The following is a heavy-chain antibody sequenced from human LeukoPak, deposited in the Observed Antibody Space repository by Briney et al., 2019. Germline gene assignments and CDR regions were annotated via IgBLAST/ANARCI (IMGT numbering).Heavy chain of an antibody. D-gene: IGHD3-22*01. Sequence: GASVKVSCKASGYTFTSYGISWVRQAPGQGLEWMGGIIPIFGTANYAQKFQGRVTITADKSTSTAYMELSSLRSEDTAVYYCAARPTTHYYDSSGMEAFDIWGQGTMVTVSS. V-gene: IGHV1-69*06. CDR3: AARPTTHYYDSSGMEAFDI. J-gene: IGHJ3*02. CDR1: GYTFTSYG. CDR2: IIPIFGTA.